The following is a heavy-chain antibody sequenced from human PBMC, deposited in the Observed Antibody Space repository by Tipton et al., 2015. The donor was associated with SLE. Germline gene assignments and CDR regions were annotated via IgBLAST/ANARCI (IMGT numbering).Heavy chain of an antibody. Sequence: LRLSCTVSGGSISSGGYYWSWIRQHPGKGLEWIRYIEYSGTTFYNPSLKSRLTMSVDTSKSQFSLKLNSVTAADTAVYYCARGRSTMAEADFDCWGQGALVTVSS. D-gene: IGHD3-10*01. CDR1: GGSISSGGYY. CDR2: IEYSGTT. V-gene: IGHV4-31*02. CDR3: ARGRSTMAEADFDC. J-gene: IGHJ4*02.